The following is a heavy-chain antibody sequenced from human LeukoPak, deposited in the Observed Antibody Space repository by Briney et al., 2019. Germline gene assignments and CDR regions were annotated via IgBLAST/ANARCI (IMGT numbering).Heavy chain of an antibody. CDR2: INPNSGGT. J-gene: IGHJ4*02. CDR1: GYTFTGYY. V-gene: IGHV1-2*06. Sequence: ASVKVSCKASGYTFTGYYMHWVRQAPGQGLEWMGRINPNSGGTNYAQKFQGRVTMTRDTSISTAYMELSRLRSDDTAVYYCARVVAMAGVPFYWGQGTLVTVSS. CDR3: ARVVAMAGVPFY. D-gene: IGHD2-15*01.